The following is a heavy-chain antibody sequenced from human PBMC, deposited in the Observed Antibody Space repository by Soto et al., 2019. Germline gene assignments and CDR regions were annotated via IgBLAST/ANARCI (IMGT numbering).Heavy chain of an antibody. CDR3: AKDRMITFGGVIDQATFDY. Sequence: EVQLLESGGGLIQPGGSLRLSCAASGFTFSNYAINWVRQTPGKGLKWVSAISGSGGSTYYADSVKGRFTISRDNSKNTLYLQMNSLRAEDTAVYYCAKDRMITFGGVIDQATFDYWGQGTLLTVSS. CDR1: GFTFSNYA. CDR2: ISGSGGST. V-gene: IGHV3-23*01. J-gene: IGHJ4*02. D-gene: IGHD3-16*02.